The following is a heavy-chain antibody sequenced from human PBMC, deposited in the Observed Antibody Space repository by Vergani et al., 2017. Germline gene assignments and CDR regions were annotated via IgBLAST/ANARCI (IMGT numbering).Heavy chain of an antibody. J-gene: IGHJ4*02. CDR2: IRYDGSNK. D-gene: IGHD6-19*01. CDR1: GFTFSSYG. CDR3: AKSMYSSGWSVDY. Sequence: QVQLVESGGGVVQPGGSLRLSCAASGFTFSSYGMHWVRQAPGKGLEWVAFIRYDGSNKYYADSVKGRFTISRDNSKNTLYLQMNSRRAEDTAVYYCAKSMYSSGWSVDYWGQGTLVTVSS. V-gene: IGHV3-30*02.